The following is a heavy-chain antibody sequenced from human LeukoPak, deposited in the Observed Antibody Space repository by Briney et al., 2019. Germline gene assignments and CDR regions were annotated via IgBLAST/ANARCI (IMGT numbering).Heavy chain of an antibody. J-gene: IGHJ6*02. Sequence: GGSLRLSCVASGFTFSSYSMNWVRQAPGKGLEWVAGITWNRDNIGYGDSVKGRFTISRDNVKNVLYLQMNSLRPEDTALYYCAKDLSSTITSALVLDVWGQGTTV. D-gene: IGHD2-2*01. CDR1: GFTFSSYS. CDR2: ITWNRDNI. CDR3: AKDLSSTITSALVLDV. V-gene: IGHV3-9*01.